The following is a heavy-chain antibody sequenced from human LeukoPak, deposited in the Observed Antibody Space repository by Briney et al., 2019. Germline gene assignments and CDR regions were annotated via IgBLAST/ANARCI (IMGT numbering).Heavy chain of an antibody. CDR2: INHSGST. CDR1: GGSFSGYY. D-gene: IGHD3-3*01. CDR3: ARVYDFWSGYYTGRSPPYFDY. Sequence: PSETLSLTCAVYGGSFSGYYLSWIRQPPGKGLEWIGEINHSGSTNYNPSLKSRVTISVDTSKNQFSLKLSSVTAADTAVYYCARVYDFWSGYYTGRSPPYFDYWGQGTLVTVSS. J-gene: IGHJ4*02. V-gene: IGHV4-34*01.